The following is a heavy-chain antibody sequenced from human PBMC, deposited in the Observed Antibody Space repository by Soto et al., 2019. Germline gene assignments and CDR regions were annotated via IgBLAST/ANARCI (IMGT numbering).Heavy chain of an antibody. J-gene: IGHJ4*02. D-gene: IGHD2-2*01. V-gene: IGHV3-23*01. CDR2: IGDSGDST. CDR3: ARYCTRTSCFFEY. CDR1: GFTFPNYA. Sequence: PGGSLRLSCAASGFTFPNYAMSWVRQGPEKGLEWVSAIGDSGDSTYYADSVKGRFTISRDNSKNTLYLQMNSLRAEDTAVYYCARYCTRTSCFFEYWGQGTVVTVSS.